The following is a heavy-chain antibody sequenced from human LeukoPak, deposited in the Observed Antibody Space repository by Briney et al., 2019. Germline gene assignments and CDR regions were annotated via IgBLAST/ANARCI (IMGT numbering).Heavy chain of an antibody. V-gene: IGHV3-21*01. CDR1: GFTFSSYS. Sequence: GGSLRLSCAASGFTFSSYSMNWVRQAPGKRLEWVSSISSSSSYIYYADSVKGRFTISRDNAKNSLYLQMNSLRAEDTAVYYCARLVGYCSSTSCSDYWGQGTLVTVSS. D-gene: IGHD2-2*01. CDR2: ISSSSSYI. J-gene: IGHJ4*02. CDR3: ARLVGYCSSTSCSDY.